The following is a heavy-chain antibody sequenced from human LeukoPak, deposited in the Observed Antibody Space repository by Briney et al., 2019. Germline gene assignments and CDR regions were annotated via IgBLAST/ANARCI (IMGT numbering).Heavy chain of an antibody. V-gene: IGHV4-59*08. CDR1: GGSISSYF. J-gene: IGHJ4*02. D-gene: IGHD3-22*01. CDR2: IYYSGST. CDR3: ARSEFVSTYYYDSSGYYFVY. Sequence: PSETLSLTCTVSGGSISSYFWSWIRQPPGKGLEWIGYIYYSGSTNYNPSLKSRVTMSVDTSKNQFSLKLSSVTAADTAVYYCARSEFVSTYYYDSSGYYFVYWGQGTLVTVSS.